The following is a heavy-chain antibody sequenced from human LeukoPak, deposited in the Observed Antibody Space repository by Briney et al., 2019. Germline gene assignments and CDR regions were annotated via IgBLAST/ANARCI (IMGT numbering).Heavy chain of an antibody. CDR1: GFTFSSYA. CDR2: ISGSGGST. D-gene: IGHD3-9*01. CDR3: AKDSNVLRYFDWLLYTFYFDY. V-gene: IGHV3-23*01. J-gene: IGHJ4*02. Sequence: GSLRLSCAASGFTFSSYAMSWVRQAPGKGLEWVSAISGSGGSTYYADSVKGRFTISRDNSKNTLYLQMNSLRAEDTAVYYCAKDSNVLRYFDWLLYTFYFDYWGQGTLVTVSS.